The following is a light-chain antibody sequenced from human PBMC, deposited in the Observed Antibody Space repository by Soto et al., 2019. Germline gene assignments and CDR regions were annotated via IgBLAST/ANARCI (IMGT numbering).Light chain of an antibody. CDR3: QAWDSSTAPYV. CDR1: KLGDKY. V-gene: IGLV3-1*01. CDR2: QDS. Sequence: SYELTQPPSVSVSPGQTASITCFGDKLGDKYACWYQQKPGQSPVLVIYQDSKRPSGIPERFSGSNSGNTATLTISGTQAMDEADYYCQAWDSSTAPYVFGTGTKLTVL. J-gene: IGLJ1*01.